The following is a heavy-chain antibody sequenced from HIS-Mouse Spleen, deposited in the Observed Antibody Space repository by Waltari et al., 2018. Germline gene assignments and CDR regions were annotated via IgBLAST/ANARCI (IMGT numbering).Heavy chain of an antibody. V-gene: IGHV3-30-3*01. CDR2: ISYDGSNK. J-gene: IGHJ4*02. CDR3: ARGLNTARPSHFDY. D-gene: IGHD6-6*01. CDR1: GVTFSIYA. Sequence: QVQLVESGGGVVQPGRSLRLSCAASGVTFSIYAMHWVRQAPGKGLEWVAVISYDGSNKYYADSVKGRFTISRDNSKNTLYLQMNSLRAEDTAVYYCARGLNTARPSHFDYWGQGTLVTVSS.